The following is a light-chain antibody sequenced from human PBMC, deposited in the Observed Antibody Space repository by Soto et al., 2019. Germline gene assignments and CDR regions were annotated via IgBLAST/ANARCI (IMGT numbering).Light chain of an antibody. Sequence: DIQMTQSPSTLSASVGDRVTITCRASQSISSWLAWYQQKPGKAPKLLIHAASSLHSGVPSTFSGSGSGTDFALTISSLQPEDFATYYCQQSYSTPISFGQGTRLEIK. V-gene: IGKV1-39*01. CDR3: QQSYSTPIS. J-gene: IGKJ5*01. CDR2: AAS. CDR1: QSISSW.